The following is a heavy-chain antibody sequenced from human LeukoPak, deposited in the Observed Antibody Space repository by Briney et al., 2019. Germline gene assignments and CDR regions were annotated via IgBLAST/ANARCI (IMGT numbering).Heavy chain of an antibody. D-gene: IGHD3-9*01. CDR1: GFTFSSYW. J-gene: IGHJ6*02. CDR2: INSAGSRT. Sequence: GGSLRLSCAASGFTFSSYWMHWVRQTPGKGLVCVSRINSAGSRTDYADSVKGRFTISRDNAKNTLYLQMNSLRAEDMAVYYCERGSNDWIGMDVWGQGTTITVSS. V-gene: IGHV3-74*01. CDR3: ERGSNDWIGMDV.